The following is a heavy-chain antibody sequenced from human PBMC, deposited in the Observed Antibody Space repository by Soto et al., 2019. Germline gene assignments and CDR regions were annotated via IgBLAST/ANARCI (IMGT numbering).Heavy chain of an antibody. CDR1: GGSVNSGSYD. CDR2: IYYSGST. J-gene: IGHJ4*02. Sequence: SQSMPLTCTAGGGSVNSGSYDLSWIRNPPGKGLQWIGYIYYSGSTTYTPSLKSRVTISVDTSKNQFSLKLSSVTAADTAVYYCARGQRIQLWWFDYWGQGTLGTASS. D-gene: IGHD5-18*01. V-gene: IGHV4-61*01. CDR3: ARGQRIQLWWFDY.